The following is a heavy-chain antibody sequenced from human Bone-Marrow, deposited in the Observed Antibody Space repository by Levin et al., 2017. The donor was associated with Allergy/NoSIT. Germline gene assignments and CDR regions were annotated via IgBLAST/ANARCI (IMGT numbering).Heavy chain of an antibody. V-gene: IGHV3-23*01. Sequence: GGSLRLSCVARGFTFNNYAMNWVRQALGKGLEWVSSISASGRDTFYADSVKGRFTVSRDTSKSTLFLHMISLRGDDTAIYFCAKKVKATSFTRGYFDSWGQGTLVTVSS. J-gene: IGHJ4*02. CDR1: GFTFNNYA. D-gene: IGHD3-10*01. CDR2: ISASGRDT. CDR3: AKKVKATSFTRGYFDS.